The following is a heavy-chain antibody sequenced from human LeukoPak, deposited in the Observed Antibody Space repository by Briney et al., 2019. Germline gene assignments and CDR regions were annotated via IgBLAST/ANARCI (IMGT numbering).Heavy chain of an antibody. CDR2: ISSSSSYI. CDR1: GFTFSSYS. CDR3: ARHSGATDYFDY. D-gene: IGHD1-26*01. V-gene: IGHV3-21*01. Sequence: GGSLRLSCAASGFTFSSYSMNWVRQAPGKGLEWVSSISSSSSYIYYADSMKGRFTISRDNAKNSLYLQMNSLRAEDTAVYYCARHSGATDYFDYWGQGTLVTVSS. J-gene: IGHJ4*02.